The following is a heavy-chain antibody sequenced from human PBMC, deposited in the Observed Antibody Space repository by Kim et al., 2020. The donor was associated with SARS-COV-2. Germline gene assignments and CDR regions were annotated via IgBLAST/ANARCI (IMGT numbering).Heavy chain of an antibody. J-gene: IGHJ4*02. V-gene: IGHV3-7*01. Sequence: GGSLRLSCAASGFPFREYWMSWVRQAPGKGLEWVANINQDGSQKYYIDSVKGRFTISRDNAENSLSLQMDSLRAEDTAVYYCAKDINYFEYWGQGTLVTV. CDR2: INQDGSQK. D-gene: IGHD1-20*01. CDR3: AKDINYFEY. CDR1: GFPFREYW.